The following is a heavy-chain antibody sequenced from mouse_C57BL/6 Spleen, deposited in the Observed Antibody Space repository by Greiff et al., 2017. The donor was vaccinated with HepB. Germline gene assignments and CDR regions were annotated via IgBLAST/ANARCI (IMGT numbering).Heavy chain of an antibody. V-gene: IGHV6-6*01. CDR3: SRRGFYLSHYGRAMDD. D-gene: IGHD1-1*01. Sequence: EVKLVESGGGLVQPGGSMKLSCAASGFTFSDAWMDWVRQSPEKGLEWVAEIRNKANNHATYYAESVKGRFTISRDDSKSSVYLQMNSLRADDTGIYYCSRRGFYLSHYGRAMDDWGQGTSVTVSS. CDR1: GFTFSDAW. CDR2: IRNKANNHAT. J-gene: IGHJ4*01.